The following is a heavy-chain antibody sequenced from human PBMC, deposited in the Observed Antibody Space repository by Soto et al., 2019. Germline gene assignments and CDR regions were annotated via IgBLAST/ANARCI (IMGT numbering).Heavy chain of an antibody. J-gene: IGHJ4*02. V-gene: IGHV4-30-2*01. Sequence: QLKLQNSGSGRWKPSRTLSLPCAASGGSISSGGYSWSWIRQPPGKGRERIGYIYPSGSTYSNPSLKSRVTISVDRSKTQFSLKLSSVTAADTAVYYCASAGGLGAVAADYWGQGTLVTVSS. CDR1: GGSISSGGYS. CDR2: IYPSGST. CDR3: ASAGGLGAVAADY. D-gene: IGHD6-19*01.